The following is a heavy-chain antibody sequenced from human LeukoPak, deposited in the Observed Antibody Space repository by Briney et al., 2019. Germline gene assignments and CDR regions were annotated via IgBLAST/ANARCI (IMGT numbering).Heavy chain of an antibody. J-gene: IGHJ4*02. Sequence: GGSLRLSCAASGFTFSSYWMSWVRQAPGKGLEWVANIKQDGSEKYYVDSVKGRFTISRDNAKNSLYLQMNSLRAEDTAVYYCAKRSMVRGETGYFDYWGQGTLVTVSS. V-gene: IGHV3-7*03. D-gene: IGHD3-10*01. CDR2: IKQDGSEK. CDR1: GFTFSSYW. CDR3: AKRSMVRGETGYFDY.